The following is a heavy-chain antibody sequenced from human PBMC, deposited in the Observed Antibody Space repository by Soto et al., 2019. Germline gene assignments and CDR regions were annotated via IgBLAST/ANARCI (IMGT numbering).Heavy chain of an antibody. CDR2: IYWDDDK. J-gene: IGHJ3*02. CDR3: AREGSSTMVRGVNFGRAFDI. D-gene: IGHD3-10*01. CDR1: GFSLSTSGVG. V-gene: IGHV2-5*02. Sequence: QITLKESGPTLVKPTQTLTLTCTFSGFSLSTSGVGVGWIRQPPGKALEWLALIYWDDDKRYSPSLKSRLTITHDTSKNQVVLTMTNMDPVDTATYYCAREGSSTMVRGVNFGRAFDIWGQGTMVTVSS.